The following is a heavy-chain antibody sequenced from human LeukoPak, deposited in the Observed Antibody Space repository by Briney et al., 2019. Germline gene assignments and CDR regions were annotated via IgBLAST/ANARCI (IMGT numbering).Heavy chain of an antibody. D-gene: IGHD3-10*01. CDR2: VYYVGNA. J-gene: IGHJ5*02. CDR3: ATHDEGSYFET. Sequence: SETLSLTCTVSGGSVRSSRPYWGWIRQSPGKGLEWIGSVYYVGNAYYRPSLLSRATISIDTSKTHISLRLTSVTAIDTGIYYCATHDEGSYFETWGQGALVTVFS. V-gene: IGHV4-39*02. CDR1: GGSVRSSRPY.